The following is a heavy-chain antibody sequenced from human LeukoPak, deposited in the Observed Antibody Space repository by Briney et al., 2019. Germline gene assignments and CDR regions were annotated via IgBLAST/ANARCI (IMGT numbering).Heavy chain of an antibody. CDR1: GYTFTSYY. D-gene: IGHD2-2*01. CDR2: INPSGGST. CDR3: ARTRRGYCSSTSCSNWFDP. V-gene: IGHV1-46*01. Sequence: ASVKVSCKASGYTFTSYYMHWVRQAPGQGLEWMGIINPSGGSTSYAQKFQGRVTMTRDTSTSTVYMELSSLRSEDTAVYYCARTRRGYCSSTSCSNWFDPWGQGTLVTASS. J-gene: IGHJ5*02.